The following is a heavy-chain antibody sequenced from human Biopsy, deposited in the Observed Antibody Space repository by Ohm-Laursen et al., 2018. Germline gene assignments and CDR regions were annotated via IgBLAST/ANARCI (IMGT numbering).Heavy chain of an antibody. D-gene: IGHD2-2*01. CDR2: ISNIGST. Sequence: SETLSLTCTVSGASVTSGSYYWSWIRQPPGKGLEWLGYISNIGSTNYNPSLKSRVTISVDTSKNHFSLKLSSVTAADTAVYYCARDFCDTTSCYPQNWGQGTLVTVSS. V-gene: IGHV4-61*01. J-gene: IGHJ4*02. CDR1: GASVTSGSYY. CDR3: ARDFCDTTSCYPQN.